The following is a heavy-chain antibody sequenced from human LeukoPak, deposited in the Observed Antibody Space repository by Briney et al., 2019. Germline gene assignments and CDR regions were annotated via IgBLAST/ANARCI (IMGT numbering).Heavy chain of an antibody. J-gene: IGHJ4*02. CDR1: GGSISSGSYY. V-gene: IGHV4-61*01. CDR2: IYYSGST. CDR3: ARRIAAAGSLYYFDY. D-gene: IGHD6-13*01. Sequence: PSETLSLTCTVSGGSISSGSYYWSWIRQPPGKGLEWIGYIYYSGSTNYNPSLKSRVTISVDTSKNQFSLKLSSVTAADTAVYYCARRIAAAGSLYYFDYWGQGTLVTVSS.